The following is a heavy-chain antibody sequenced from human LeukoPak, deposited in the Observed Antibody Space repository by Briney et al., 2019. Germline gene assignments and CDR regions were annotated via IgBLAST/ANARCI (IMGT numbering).Heavy chain of an antibody. J-gene: IGHJ6*03. CDR2: IYYSGST. Sequence: SETLSLTCTVSGGSISSSSYYWGWIRQPPGKGLEWIGSIYYSGSTYYNPSLKSRVTISVDTSKNQFSLKLSSVTAADTAVYYCARSYWNYYYYYYMDVWGKGTTVTVSS. CDR3: ARSYWNYYYYYYMDV. V-gene: IGHV4-39*01. D-gene: IGHD1-1*01. CDR1: GGSISSSSYY.